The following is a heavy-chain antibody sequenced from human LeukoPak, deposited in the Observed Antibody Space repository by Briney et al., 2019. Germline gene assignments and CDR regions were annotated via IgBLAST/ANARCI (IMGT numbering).Heavy chain of an antibody. J-gene: IGHJ6*02. CDR1: GYTFTSYY. CDR2: INPSGGST. CDR3: ARVLTPVAHYDSSGYYSPRGMDV. V-gene: IGHV1-46*01. D-gene: IGHD3-22*01. Sequence: ASVKVSCKASGYTFTSYYMHWVRQAPGQGLEWMGIINPSGGSTSYAQKFQGRVTMTRDTSTSTVYMELSSLRSEDTAVYYCARVLTPVAHYDSSGYYSPRGMDVWGQGTTVTVSS.